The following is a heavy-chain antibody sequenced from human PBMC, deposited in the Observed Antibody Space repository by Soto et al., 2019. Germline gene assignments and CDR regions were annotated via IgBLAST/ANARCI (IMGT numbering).Heavy chain of an antibody. CDR1: GYTFSNYG. Sequence: QVQLVQSGAEVKKPGASVKVSCKASGYTFSNYGIGWLRQAPGQGLEWLAWISAYNGDTKSAQKLQGRVTXTTXXXXXXXXXXXXXXXXXXXXXXXXXXXXXXTXXXRAFDIWGQGTMVTVSS. J-gene: IGHJ3*02. CDR2: ISAYNGDT. CDR3: XXXXXXTXXXRAFDI. V-gene: IGHV1-18*01.